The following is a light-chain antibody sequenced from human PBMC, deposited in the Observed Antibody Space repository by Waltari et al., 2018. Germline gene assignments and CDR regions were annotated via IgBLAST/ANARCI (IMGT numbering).Light chain of an antibody. J-gene: IGLJ2*01. Sequence: QSALPQPASVSGSPGQSITISCTGTSDDVGAYNYVSWYQQHPGLAPKLIIYEVNNRPFGISSRSSGSKSGNTASLTISGLQADDESHYYCTSYRSSSTPVVFGGGTKLTVL. CDR1: SDDVGAYNY. V-gene: IGLV2-14*01. CDR2: EVN. CDR3: TSYRSSSTPVV.